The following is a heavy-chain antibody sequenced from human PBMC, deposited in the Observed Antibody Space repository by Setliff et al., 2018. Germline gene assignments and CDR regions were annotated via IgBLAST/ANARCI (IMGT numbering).Heavy chain of an antibody. CDR1: GGSLSSGDHY. J-gene: IGHJ5*02. CDR3: ARSGDYGSGRLSP. CDR2: IHASGST. D-gene: IGHD3-10*01. Sequence: LSLTCTVSGGSLSSGDHYWSWIRQPAGKGLEWIGRIHASGSTNYNPSLKSRVTISLDTSNNQFSLKLSSVTAAETAMYYCARSGDYGSGRLSPWGQGTLVTVSS. V-gene: IGHV4-61*02.